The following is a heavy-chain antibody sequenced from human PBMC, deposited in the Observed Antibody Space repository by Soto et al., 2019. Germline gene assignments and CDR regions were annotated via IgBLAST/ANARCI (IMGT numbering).Heavy chain of an antibody. D-gene: IGHD3-3*01. CDR3: ARGGVTIFGVVAY. V-gene: IGHV1-2*02. J-gene: IGHJ4*02. CDR1: GYTFSDYY. CDR2: IHAKSGTT. Sequence: QVQVVQSGTEVKKPGASVKVSCRASGYTFSDYYMHWIRQAPGQGPEWMGWIHAKSGTTNYAQNFQGRVTLTRDTSISTASMELSRLTSDDTAVYFCARGGVTIFGVVAYWGQGTQVTVSS.